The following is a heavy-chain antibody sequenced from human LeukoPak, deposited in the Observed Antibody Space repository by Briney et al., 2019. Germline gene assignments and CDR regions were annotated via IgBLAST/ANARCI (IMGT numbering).Heavy chain of an antibody. V-gene: IGHV4-59*01. J-gene: IGHJ4*02. CDR1: GGSISSYY. CDR3: ARSYYGSGRYGPQFDY. Sequence: PSETLSLTCTVSGGSISSYYWSWIRQPPGKGLEWIGYIYYSGSTNYNPSLKSRVTISVETSKNQFSLKLSSVTAADTAVYYCARSYYGSGRYGPQFDYWGQGTLVTVSS. CDR2: IYYSGST. D-gene: IGHD3-10*01.